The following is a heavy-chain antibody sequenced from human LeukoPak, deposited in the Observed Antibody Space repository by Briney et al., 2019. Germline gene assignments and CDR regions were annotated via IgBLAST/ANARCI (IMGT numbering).Heavy chain of an antibody. V-gene: IGHV3-21*01. Sequence: GGSLRLSCAASGFTFSSYSMNWVRQAPGKGLEWVSSISSSSSYIYYADSVKGRFTISRDNAKNSLYLQMNSLRAEDTAVYYCARARLWFGNNWFDPWGQGTLVTVSS. D-gene: IGHD3-10*01. CDR3: ARARLWFGNNWFDP. CDR2: ISSSSSYI. CDR1: GFTFSSYS. J-gene: IGHJ5*02.